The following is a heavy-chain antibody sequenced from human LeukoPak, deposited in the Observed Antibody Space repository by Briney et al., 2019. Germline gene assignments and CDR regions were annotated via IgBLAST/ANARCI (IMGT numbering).Heavy chain of an antibody. CDR2: ISGYNGNT. CDR3: ASLKNYYDSSGYLVTDAFDI. Sequence: GASVKVSCKASGYTFTNYTLNWVRQAPGQGLEWMGWISGYNGNTNYAQKLQGRVTMTTDTSTSTAYMELRSLKSDDTAVHYCASLKNYYDSSGYLVTDAFDIWGQGTMVTVSS. CDR1: GYTFTNYT. D-gene: IGHD3-22*01. J-gene: IGHJ3*02. V-gene: IGHV1-18*01.